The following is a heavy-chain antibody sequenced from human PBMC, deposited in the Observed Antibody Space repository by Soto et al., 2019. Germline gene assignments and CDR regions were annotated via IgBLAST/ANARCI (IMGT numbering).Heavy chain of an antibody. D-gene: IGHD3-10*01. Sequence: QVQLQESGPGLVKPSQTLSLTCTVSGGSISSGGYYWSWIRQHPGKGLEWIGYIYYSGSTYYNPSLKSRVTISVDTSKNQFSLKLSSVTAADTAVYYCARDIWVRGAHGYGMDVWGQGTTVTVSS. CDR1: GGSISSGGYY. J-gene: IGHJ6*02. V-gene: IGHV4-31*03. CDR2: IYYSGST. CDR3: ARDIWVRGAHGYGMDV.